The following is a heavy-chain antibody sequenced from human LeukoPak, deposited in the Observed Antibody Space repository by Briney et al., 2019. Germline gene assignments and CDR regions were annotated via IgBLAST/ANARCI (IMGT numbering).Heavy chain of an antibody. CDR2: IIPIFGTA. D-gene: IGHD4-17*01. CDR3: ARELIGDYPPFDY. V-gene: IGHV1-69*13. Sequence: ASVKVSCKASGGTFSRYAINRVRQAPGQGLEWMGGIIPIFGTANYAQKFQGRVTITADESTSTAYMELSSLRSEDTAVYYCARELIGDYPPFDYWGQGTLVTVSS. J-gene: IGHJ4*02. CDR1: GGTFSRYA.